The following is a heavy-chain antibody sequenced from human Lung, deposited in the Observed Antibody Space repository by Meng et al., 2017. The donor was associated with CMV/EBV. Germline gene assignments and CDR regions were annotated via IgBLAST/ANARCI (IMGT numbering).Heavy chain of an antibody. Sequence: GESLKISCAASGFTLSDFWMSWVRQAPGKGLEWVANIKQDGSEKYYVDSVKGRFTISRDNAKNSLYLQMNSLRAEDTAVYYCARETGSSGWYGPGYWGQGTLVTVSS. CDR1: GFTLSDFW. D-gene: IGHD6-19*01. CDR2: IKQDGSEK. J-gene: IGHJ4*02. V-gene: IGHV3-7*01. CDR3: ARETGSSGWYGPGY.